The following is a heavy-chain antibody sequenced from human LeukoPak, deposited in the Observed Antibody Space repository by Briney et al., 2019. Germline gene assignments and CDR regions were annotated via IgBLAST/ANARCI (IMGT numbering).Heavy chain of an antibody. Sequence: GGSLRLSCAASGFTFSSYAMHWVRQAPGKGLEWVSSISSSSSYIYYADSVKGRFTISRDNAKNSLYLQMNSLRAEDTAVYYCARDRGPYYYGSGSPADFDYWGQGTLVTVSS. D-gene: IGHD3-10*01. CDR1: GFTFSSYA. CDR2: ISSSSSYI. V-gene: IGHV3-21*01. J-gene: IGHJ4*02. CDR3: ARDRGPYYYGSGSPADFDY.